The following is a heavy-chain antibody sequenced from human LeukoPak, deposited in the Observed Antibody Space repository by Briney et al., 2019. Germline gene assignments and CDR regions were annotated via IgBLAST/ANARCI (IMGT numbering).Heavy chain of an antibody. CDR1: GYTFTSYY. CDR2: INPSGGST. CDR3: ARVSWYYDILTGYWTDYYFDY. Sequence: ASVKVSCKASGYTFTSYYMHWVRQAPGQGLEWMGIINPSGGSTSYAQKFQGRVTMTRGTSTSTVCMELSSLRSEDTAVYYCARVSWYYDILTGYWTDYYFDYWGQGTLVTVSS. J-gene: IGHJ4*02. V-gene: IGHV1-46*01. D-gene: IGHD3-9*01.